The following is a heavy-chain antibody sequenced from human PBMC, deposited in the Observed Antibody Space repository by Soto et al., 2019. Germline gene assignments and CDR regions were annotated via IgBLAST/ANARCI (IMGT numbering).Heavy chain of an antibody. Sequence: PSEPLSLTCAVYGGSFSGYYWTWIRQPPGTGREWIGEINHSGNTNYNPVPKRRVTITGATSKNQFVLKLSSVTAADTAVYYCARAYGSGPSHYWGQGTLVTVSS. V-gene: IGHV4-34*01. CDR1: GGSFSGYY. D-gene: IGHD3-10*01. CDR2: INHSGNT. J-gene: IGHJ4*02. CDR3: ARAYGSGPSHY.